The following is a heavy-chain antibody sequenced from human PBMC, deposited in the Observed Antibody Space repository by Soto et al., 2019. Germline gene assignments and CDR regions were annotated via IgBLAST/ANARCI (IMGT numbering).Heavy chain of an antibody. D-gene: IGHD5-12*01. CDR3: ATLASGGYFFQY. CDR2: ILPIFKTP. J-gene: IGHJ4*02. V-gene: IGHV1-69*01. Sequence: QVQLVQSGAEVKKPGSSVKVSCKASGDTLNNYAINWVRQAPGQGLGWMGGILPIFKTPTYAQKFQGRVTIAADESTSTAYMEVSSLRSDDTAVYFCATLASGGYFFQYWGQGTLVTVSS. CDR1: GDTLNNYA.